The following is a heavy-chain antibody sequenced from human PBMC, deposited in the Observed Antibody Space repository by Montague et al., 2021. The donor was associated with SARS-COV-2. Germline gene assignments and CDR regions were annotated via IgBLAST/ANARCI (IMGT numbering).Heavy chain of an antibody. V-gene: IGHV4-59*08. CDR2: IFYSGNT. Sequence: SETLSLTCTVSGGSISSYYWSWIRQPPGKGLEWIGYIFYSGNTNYNPSLKSRVTISIDTSKNQFSLKLRSVTAADTAVYYCARHPSYSSGRYDWFDPWGQGTLVTVSS. J-gene: IGHJ5*02. CDR3: ARHPSYSSGRYDWFDP. D-gene: IGHD6-19*01. CDR1: GGSISSYY.